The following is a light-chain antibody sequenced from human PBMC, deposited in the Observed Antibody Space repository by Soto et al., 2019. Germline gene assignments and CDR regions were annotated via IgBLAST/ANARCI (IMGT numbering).Light chain of an antibody. J-gene: IGKJ5*01. CDR3: QQYANSTIT. V-gene: IGKV3-20*01. Sequence: EIVLTQSPGTLSLSPGESATLSCRASQPVSSNFLAWYQQKPGQAPRLXIYGVSSRESGIPDRFFGSGSGTEFTLTINRLEPEDFAVYYCQQYANSTITFGQGTRLEIK. CDR2: GVS. CDR1: QPVSSNF.